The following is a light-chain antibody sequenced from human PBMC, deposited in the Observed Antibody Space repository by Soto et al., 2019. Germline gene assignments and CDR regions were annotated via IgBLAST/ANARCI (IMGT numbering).Light chain of an antibody. CDR1: QNVDSN. Sequence: EIVLTQSPGTLSLSPGERATLSCRASQNVDSNLAWYQQKPGRAPRLLIYGASTRATGIPDRFSGSGSGTEFTLTISSLLSEDFAVYYCQQYNNWPPWTFGQGTKVDIK. CDR3: QQYNNWPPWT. CDR2: GAS. J-gene: IGKJ1*01. V-gene: IGKV3D-15*01.